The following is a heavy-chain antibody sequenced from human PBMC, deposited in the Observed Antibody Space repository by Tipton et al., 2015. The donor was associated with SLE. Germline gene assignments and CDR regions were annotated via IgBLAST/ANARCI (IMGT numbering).Heavy chain of an antibody. CDR2: INHGGST. D-gene: IGHD6-19*01. CDR3: ARHHGSGWLYGLDV. CDR1: GGSLSGYS. V-gene: IGHV4-34*01. Sequence: TLSLTCAVYGGSLSGYSWSWIRQSPGKGLEWIGEINHGGSTNYNPSLKSRVAISLDTPKNQLSLKLSSVTAADTAVYYCARHHGSGWLYGLDVWGQGTTVTVSS. J-gene: IGHJ6*02.